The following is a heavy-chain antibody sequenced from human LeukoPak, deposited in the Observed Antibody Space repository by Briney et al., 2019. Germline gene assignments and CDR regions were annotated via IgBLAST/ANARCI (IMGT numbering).Heavy chain of an antibody. CDR3: ARERIRAFDI. Sequence: GGSLRLSCAASGFTFTSYAMNWVRQAPGKGLEWVAVIWYDGSNKYYADSVKGRFTISRDNSKNTLYLQMNSLRAEDTAVYYCARERIRAFDIWGQGTMVTVSS. D-gene: IGHD5-18*01. CDR2: IWYDGSNK. CDR1: GFTFTSYA. V-gene: IGHV3-33*08. J-gene: IGHJ3*02.